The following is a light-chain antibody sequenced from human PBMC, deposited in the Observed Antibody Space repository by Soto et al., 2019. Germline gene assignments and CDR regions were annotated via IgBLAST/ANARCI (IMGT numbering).Light chain of an antibody. CDR2: GAS. Sequence: EIVMTQSPATLSLSPGERATLSCRASQSVSHNLAWYHQKPGQAPRPLIYGASTRVTGIPARFSGSGSGTESTLTISRLQSEDFAVYYCQQYNNWWTFVQGTKVEIK. J-gene: IGKJ1*01. CDR3: QQYNNWWT. V-gene: IGKV3-15*01. CDR1: QSVSHN.